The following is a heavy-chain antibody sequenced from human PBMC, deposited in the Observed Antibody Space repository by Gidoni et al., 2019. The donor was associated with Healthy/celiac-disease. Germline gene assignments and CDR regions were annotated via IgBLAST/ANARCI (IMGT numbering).Heavy chain of an antibody. CDR2: ISGSGGST. CDR3: ARGSGSYAVYYYYGMDV. CDR1: AFTFSSYA. V-gene: IGHV3-23*01. J-gene: IGHJ6*02. Sequence: EVQLLESGGGLVQPGGSLRLSCAASAFTFSSYAMSWVRQAPGKGLEWVAAISGSGGSTYYADSVKGRFTISRDNSKNTLYLQMNSLRAEDTAVYYCARGSGSYAVYYYYGMDVWGQGTTVTVSS. D-gene: IGHD3-10*01.